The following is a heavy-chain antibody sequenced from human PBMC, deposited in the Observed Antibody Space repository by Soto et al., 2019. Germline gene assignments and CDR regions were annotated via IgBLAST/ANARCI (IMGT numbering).Heavy chain of an antibody. CDR3: ARGGRFGKKYFDY. D-gene: IGHD3-10*01. CDR1: GGSISSGGYY. Sequence: QVQLQESGPGLVKPSQTLSLTCTVSGGSISSGGYYWSWIRQHPGKGLEWIGYIYYSGSTYYNPSLKSRVTISVDTSKNQFSLELSSVTAADTAVYYCARGGRFGKKYFDYWGQGTLVTVSS. V-gene: IGHV4-31*03. CDR2: IYYSGST. J-gene: IGHJ4*02.